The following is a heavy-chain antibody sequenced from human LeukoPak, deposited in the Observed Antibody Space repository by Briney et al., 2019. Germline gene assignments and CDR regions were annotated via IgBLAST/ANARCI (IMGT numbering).Heavy chain of an antibody. CDR1: GFTVSSNY. V-gene: IGHV3-66*01. J-gene: IGHJ4*02. CDR3: ASPQRGSNNWNYF. Sequence: GGSLRLSCAASGFTVSSNYMSWVRQAPGKGLEWVSVIYSGGSTYYADSVKGRFTISRDNSKNTLYLQMNSLRAEDTAVYYCASPQRGSNNWNYFWGQGTLVTVSS. D-gene: IGHD1-7*01. CDR2: IYSGGST.